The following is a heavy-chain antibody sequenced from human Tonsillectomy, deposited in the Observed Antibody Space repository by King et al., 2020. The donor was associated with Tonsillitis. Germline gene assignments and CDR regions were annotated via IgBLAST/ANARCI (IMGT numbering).Heavy chain of an antibody. J-gene: IGHJ4*02. V-gene: IGHV4-34*01. D-gene: IGHD6-13*01. CDR3: ARAPYRSRYYFDY. Sequence: VQLQQWGAGLLKPSETLSLTCAVDGGSFSGYYWSWIRQPPGKGLEGIGEINHSGSTNYNPSLKGRVTISVDTSKNQFSLTLSSVTAADTAVYYCARAPYRSRYYFDYWGQGTLVTVSS. CDR2: INHSGST. CDR1: GGSFSGYY.